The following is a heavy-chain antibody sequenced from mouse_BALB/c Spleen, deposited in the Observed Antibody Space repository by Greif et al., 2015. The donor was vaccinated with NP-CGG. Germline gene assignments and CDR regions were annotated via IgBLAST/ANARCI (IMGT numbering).Heavy chain of an antibody. Sequence: QVHVKQSGAELVKPGASVKLSCKASGYTFTSYYMYWVKQRPGQGLEWIGEINPSNGGTNFNEKFKSKATLTVDKSSSTAYMQLSSLTSEDSAVYYCTRKGAYYRYEGAYWGQGTLVTVSA. D-gene: IGHD2-14*01. CDR3: TRKGAYYRYEGAY. CDR1: GYTFTSYY. V-gene: IGHV1S81*02. CDR2: INPSNGGT. J-gene: IGHJ3*01.